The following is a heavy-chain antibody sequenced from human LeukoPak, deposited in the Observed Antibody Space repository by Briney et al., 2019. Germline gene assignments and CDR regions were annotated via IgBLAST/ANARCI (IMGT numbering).Heavy chain of an antibody. Sequence: SVKVSCKASGGTFSSYAISWVRQAPGQGLEWMGGIIPIFGTANYAQKFQGRVTITADESTSTAYMELSSLRSEDTAVVYCARAEGEIYYRSGSNNWFDPWGQGTLVTVSS. CDR1: GGTFSSYA. J-gene: IGHJ5*02. D-gene: IGHD3-10*01. CDR3: ARAEGEIYYRSGSNNWFDP. V-gene: IGHV1-69*13. CDR2: IIPIFGTA.